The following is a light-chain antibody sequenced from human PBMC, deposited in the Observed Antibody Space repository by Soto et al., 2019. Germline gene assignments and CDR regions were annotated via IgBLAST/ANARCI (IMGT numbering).Light chain of an antibody. Sequence: QSALSQPPYASWSTRHSLTISYTGTSSDVGFYNFVSWYQQRPGKAPKLVIYEVTKRPSGVPDRFSGSKSGSTASLTVSGLQADDEADYYCASYAGTKPLVFGSGTKVTVL. CDR2: EVT. J-gene: IGLJ1*01. CDR3: ASYAGTKPLV. CDR1: SSDVGFYNF. V-gene: IGLV2-8*01.